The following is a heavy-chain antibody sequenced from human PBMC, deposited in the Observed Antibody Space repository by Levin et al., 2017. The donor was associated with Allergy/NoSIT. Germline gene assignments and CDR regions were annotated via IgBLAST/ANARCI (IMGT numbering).Heavy chain of an antibody. V-gene: IGHV3-23*01. J-gene: IGHJ4*02. CDR1: GFTFSRHA. CDR2: ISGSGGST. CDR3: AIEGHFSARSGWYYVDY. Sequence: PGGSLRLSCAASGFTFSRHATSWVRQAPGEGLEWVSGISGSGGSTYYADSVKGRFTIPRDNSKHTLFLQMHSLRAEDTALYYCAIEGHFSARSGWYYVDYWGQGTLVTVSS. D-gene: IGHD6-19*01.